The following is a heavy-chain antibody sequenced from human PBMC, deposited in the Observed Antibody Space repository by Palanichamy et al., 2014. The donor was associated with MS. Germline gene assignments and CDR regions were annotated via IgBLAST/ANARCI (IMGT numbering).Heavy chain of an antibody. CDR1: GFTFSSYW. D-gene: IGHD2-8*01. J-gene: IGHJ4*02. CDR2: INSDGFST. CDR3: ARGGTNNFDF. V-gene: IGHV3-74*01. Sequence: EVQLVESGGGLVQPGESLRLSCAASGFTFSSYWMHWVRQAPGKGLVWVSRINSDGFSTAYADSVKGRFTFSRDNAENTLYLQMSSLRAEDTAVYYCARGGTNNFDFWGQGTLVTVSS.